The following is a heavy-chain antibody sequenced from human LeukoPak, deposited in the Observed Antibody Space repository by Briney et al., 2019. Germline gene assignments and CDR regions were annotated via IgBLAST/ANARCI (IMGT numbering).Heavy chain of an antibody. J-gene: IGHJ3*02. CDR1: GFTFSSYA. CDR3: AKDTLDYGDTDAFDI. D-gene: IGHD4-17*01. V-gene: IGHV3-23*01. CDR2: ISGSGGST. Sequence: TGGSLRLSCAASGFTFSSYAMSWVRQAPGKGLEWVSAISGSGGSTYYADSVKGRFTISRDNSKNTLYLQMNSLRAEDTAVYYCAKDTLDYGDTDAFDIWGQGTMVTVSS.